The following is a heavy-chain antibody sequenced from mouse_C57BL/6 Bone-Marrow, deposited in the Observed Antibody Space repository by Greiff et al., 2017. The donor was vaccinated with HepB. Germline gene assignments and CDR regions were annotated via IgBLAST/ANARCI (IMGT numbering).Heavy chain of an antibody. CDR3: ARKNWERYFDY. D-gene: IGHD4-1*01. J-gene: IGHJ2*01. CDR2: ISSGSSTI. V-gene: IGHV5-17*01. CDR1: GFTFSDYG. Sequence: EVKVIESGGGLVKPGGSLKLSCAASGFTFSDYGMHWVRQAPEKGLEWVAYISSGSSTIYYADTVKGRYTISRDNAKNTLFLQMTSLRSEDTAMYYCARKNWERYFDYWGQGTTLTVSS.